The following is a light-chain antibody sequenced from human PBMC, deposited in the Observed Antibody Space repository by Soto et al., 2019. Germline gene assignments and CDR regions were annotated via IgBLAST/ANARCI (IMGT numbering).Light chain of an antibody. Sequence: DIQMTQSPSTLSASVGDRVTITCRASQSISTYLAWYQQKPRKAPKLLIYKASSLESGVPSRFSGSGSGTEFTLTISSLQPDDFATYYCQQYNSYSRTFGQGTKVEIK. CDR2: KAS. CDR3: QQYNSYSRT. CDR1: QSISTY. J-gene: IGKJ1*01. V-gene: IGKV1-5*03.